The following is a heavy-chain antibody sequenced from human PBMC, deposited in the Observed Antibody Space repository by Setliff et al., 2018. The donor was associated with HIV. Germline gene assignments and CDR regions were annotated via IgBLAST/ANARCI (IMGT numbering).Heavy chain of an antibody. J-gene: IGHJ2*01. D-gene: IGHD2-2*01. CDR2: INHSRST. CDR3: ARGPAEWQIVVVPAAHWYFDL. Sequence: PSETLSLTCAVYGGSFSGYYWNWIRQSPGKGLEWIGEINHSRSTNYNPSLKSRITISVDTSKKQFSLKLNSVTAADTAVYYCARGPAEWQIVVVPAAHWYFDLWGRGTLVTVSS. V-gene: IGHV4-34*01. CDR1: GGSFSGYY.